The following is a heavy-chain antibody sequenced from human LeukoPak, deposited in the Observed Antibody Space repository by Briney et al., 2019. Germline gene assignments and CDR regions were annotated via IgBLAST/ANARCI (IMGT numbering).Heavy chain of an antibody. D-gene: IGHD2-15*01. CDR1: GFTFSSYA. Sequence: PRGSLRLSCAASGFTFSSYAMSWVRQAPGKGLEWVSAISGSGGSTYYADSVKGRFTMSRDNVKNTLYLQMNSLRVEDTAVYYCARDPRNVGLAPWGQGTLVTVSP. J-gene: IGHJ5*02. CDR2: ISGSGGST. CDR3: ARDPRNVGLAP. V-gene: IGHV3-23*01.